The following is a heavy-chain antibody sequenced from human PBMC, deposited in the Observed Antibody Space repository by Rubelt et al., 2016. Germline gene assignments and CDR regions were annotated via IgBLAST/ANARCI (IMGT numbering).Heavy chain of an antibody. J-gene: IGHJ6*02. CDR3: ARDFWSGFTYYGMDV. V-gene: IGHV3-48*03. Sequence: GMGLEWVSYISSSGSTIYYADSVKGRFTISRDNAKNSLYLQMNSLRAEDTAVYYCARDFWSGFTYYGMDVWGQGTTVTVSS. D-gene: IGHD3-3*01. CDR2: ISSSGSTI.